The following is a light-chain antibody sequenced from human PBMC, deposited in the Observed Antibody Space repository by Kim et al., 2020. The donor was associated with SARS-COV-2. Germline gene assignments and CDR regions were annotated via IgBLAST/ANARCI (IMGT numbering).Light chain of an antibody. CDR3: QQRFNWPRT. CDR2: DAS. J-gene: IGKJ1*01. Sequence: EIVLTQSPATLSLSPGERATLSCRASQNVSIYLAWYQQKPGQAPRLLIYDASNRATGIPARFSGSGSGTDFTLTISSLEPEDFAVYYCQQRFNWPRTFGQGTKVDMK. CDR1: QNVSIY. V-gene: IGKV3-11*01.